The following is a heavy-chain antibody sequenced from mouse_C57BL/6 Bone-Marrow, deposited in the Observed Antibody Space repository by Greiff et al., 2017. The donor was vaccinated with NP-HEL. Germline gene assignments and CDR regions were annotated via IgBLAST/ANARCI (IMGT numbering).Heavy chain of an antibody. D-gene: IGHD2-5*01. CDR1: GFTFSSYA. V-gene: IGHV5-4*01. Sequence: EVKLVESGGGLVKPGGSLKLSCAASGFTFSSYAMSWVRQTPEKRLEWVATISDGGSYTYYPDNVKGRFTISRDNAKNNLYLQMSHLKSEDTAMYYCARDTYSNYAWYFDVWGTGTTVTVSS. CDR3: ARDTYSNYAWYFDV. CDR2: ISDGGSYT. J-gene: IGHJ1*03.